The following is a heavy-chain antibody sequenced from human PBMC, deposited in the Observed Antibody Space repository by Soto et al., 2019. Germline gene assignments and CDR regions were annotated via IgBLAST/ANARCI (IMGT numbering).Heavy chain of an antibody. Sequence: PGESLKISCKGSGYSFTSYWIGWVRQMPGKGLEWMGIIYPGDSDTRYSPSFQGQVTISADKSISTAYLQWSSLKASDTAMYYCARHEITVVKPKLNYYYGMDVWGQGTTVTVSS. CDR1: GYSFTSYW. D-gene: IGHD2-15*01. CDR2: IYPGDSDT. V-gene: IGHV5-51*01. CDR3: ARHEITVVKPKLNYYYGMDV. J-gene: IGHJ6*02.